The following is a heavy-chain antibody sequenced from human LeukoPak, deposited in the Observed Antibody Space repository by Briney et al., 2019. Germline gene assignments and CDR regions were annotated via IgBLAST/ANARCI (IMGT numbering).Heavy chain of an antibody. J-gene: IGHJ4*02. V-gene: IGHV3-7*01. CDR3: AGPPQAGPFDY. D-gene: IGHD6-19*01. Sequence: GGSLRLSCAGSGFIFRDYWLTWIRQAPGKGLEWVANINPDGSDKNYVDSLKGRFTIFRDNAKNLLFLQMNSLRVEDTAVYYCAGPPQAGPFDYWGQGTLVTVSS. CDR2: INPDGSDK. CDR1: GFIFRDYW.